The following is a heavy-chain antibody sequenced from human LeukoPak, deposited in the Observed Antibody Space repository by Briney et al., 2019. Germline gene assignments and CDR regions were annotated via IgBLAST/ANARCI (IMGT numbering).Heavy chain of an antibody. CDR3: ARDRDWGSSDPFDY. D-gene: IGHD7-27*01. J-gene: IGHJ4*02. CDR2: INPGRGNT. Sequence: VASVKVSCKASGYTFTSYYMHWVRQVPGQGLEWMGIINPGRGNTNYAQNFHGRVTLTRDTSTSTIYMELSSLRSEDTAVYHCARDRDWGSSDPFDYWGQGTLVTVSS. CDR1: GYTFTSYY. V-gene: IGHV1-46*01.